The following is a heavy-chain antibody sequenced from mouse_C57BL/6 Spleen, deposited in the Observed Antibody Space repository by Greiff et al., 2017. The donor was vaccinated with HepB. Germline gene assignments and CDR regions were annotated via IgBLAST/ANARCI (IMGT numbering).Heavy chain of an antibody. CDR2: ISSGSSTI. CDR3: ASAVVATSDY. V-gene: IGHV5-17*01. CDR1: GFTFSDYG. Sequence: DVKLVESGGGLVKPGGSLKLSCAASGFTFSDYGMHWVRQAPEKGLEWVAYISSGSSTIYYADTVKGRFTISRDNAKNTLFLQMTSLRSEDTAMYYCASAVVATSDYWGQGTTLTVSS. J-gene: IGHJ2*01. D-gene: IGHD1-1*01.